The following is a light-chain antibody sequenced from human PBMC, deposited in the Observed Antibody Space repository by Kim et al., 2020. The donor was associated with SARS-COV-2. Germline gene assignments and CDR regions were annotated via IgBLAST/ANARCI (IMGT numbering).Light chain of an antibody. V-gene: IGKV1-8*01. CDR2: AAS. CDR1: QGISSY. Sequence: STGDRDTITCQGSQGISSYIAWYQDRPGNAPKHLSYAASTLQSGVPARFTGNGAGTDFNHTISRLQSEDFATYYRQQYYSYPPLGFGGEAKV. CDR3: QQYYSYPPLG. J-gene: IGKJ4*01.